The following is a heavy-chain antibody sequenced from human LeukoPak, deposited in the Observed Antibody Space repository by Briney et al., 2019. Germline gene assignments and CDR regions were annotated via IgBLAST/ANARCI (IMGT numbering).Heavy chain of an antibody. CDR2: ISGSGGST. J-gene: IGHJ3*02. Sequence: PGGSLRLSCAASGFTFSSYGMSWVRQAPGKGLEWVSAISGSGGSTYYADSVKGRFTISRDNSKNTLYLQMNSLRAEDTAVYYCAKDRWSGSYPNDAFDIWGQGTMVTVSS. D-gene: IGHD1-26*01. V-gene: IGHV3-23*01. CDR1: GFTFSSYG. CDR3: AKDRWSGSYPNDAFDI.